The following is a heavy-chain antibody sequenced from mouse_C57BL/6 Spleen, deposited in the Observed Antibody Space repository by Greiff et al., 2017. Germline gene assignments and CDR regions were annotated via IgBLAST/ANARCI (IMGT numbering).Heavy chain of an antibody. CDR2: IYPRSGNT. V-gene: IGHV1-81*01. CDR1: GYTFTSYG. D-gene: IGHD4-1*01. J-gene: IGHJ1*03. CDR3: ARDWESYWYFDV. Sequence: VMLVESGAELARPGASVKLSCKASGYTFTSYGISWVKQRTGQGLEWIGEIYPRSGNTYYNEKFKGKATLTADKSSSTAYMELRSLTSEDSAVYFCARDWESYWYFDVWGTGTTVTVSS.